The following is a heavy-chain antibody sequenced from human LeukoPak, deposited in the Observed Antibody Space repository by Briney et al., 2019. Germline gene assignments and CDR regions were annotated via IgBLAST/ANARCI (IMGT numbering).Heavy chain of an antibody. D-gene: IGHD2-2*02. CDR3: ARALQALGYCSSTSCYTFWFDP. Sequence: GASVKVSCKASGYNFKIYGITWVRQAPGQGLEWMGWISAYNGNTNYAQKLQGRVTMTTDTSTSTAYMELRSLRSDDTAVYYCARALQALGYCSSTSCYTFWFDPWGQGTLVTVSS. V-gene: IGHV1-18*01. J-gene: IGHJ5*02. CDR1: GYNFKIYG. CDR2: ISAYNGNT.